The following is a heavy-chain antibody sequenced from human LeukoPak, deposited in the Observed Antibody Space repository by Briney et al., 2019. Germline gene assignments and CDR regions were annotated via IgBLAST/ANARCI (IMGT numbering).Heavy chain of an antibody. CDR2: IIPIFGTA. J-gene: IGHJ6*03. Sequence: SVKVSCKASGGTFSSYAISWVRQAPGQGLEWMGGIIPIFGTANYAQKFQGRVTITTDESTSTAYMELSSLRSEDTAVYYCARAGYSYGSGYYYYYYMDVWGKGTTVTVSS. V-gene: IGHV1-69*05. CDR1: GGTFSSYA. D-gene: IGHD5-18*01. CDR3: ARAGYSYGSGYYYYYYMDV.